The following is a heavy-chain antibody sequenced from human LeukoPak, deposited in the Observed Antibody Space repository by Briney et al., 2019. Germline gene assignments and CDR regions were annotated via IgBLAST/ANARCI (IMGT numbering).Heavy chain of an antibody. J-gene: IGHJ4*02. CDR3: AGISN. CDR2: INQDGSEK. CDR1: GFTFGSYW. V-gene: IGHV3-7*01. D-gene: IGHD3-3*01. Sequence: GGSLRLSCAASGFTFGSYWMSWVRQAPGKGLEWVANINQDGSEKYYVDSVKGRFTISRDNAKNSLYLQMNSLRAEDTAVYYCAGISNWGQGTLVTVSS.